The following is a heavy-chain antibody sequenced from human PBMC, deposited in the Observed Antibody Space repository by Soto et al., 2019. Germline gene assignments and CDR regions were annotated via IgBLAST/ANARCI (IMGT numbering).Heavy chain of an antibody. Sequence: HPGCSMRLPCRASWCTFSSPVMSCVRNAPGQGREWVSAISGSGGSTYYADAVKGRFTISRDNSKNTLYLQMNSLRAEDTAVYYCAKDPAQRDRRLQEHFDYWGQGTLVTV. CDR1: WCTFSSPV. V-gene: IGHV3-23*01. CDR2: ISGSGGST. CDR3: AKDPAQRDRRLQEHFDY. D-gene: IGHD6-25*01. J-gene: IGHJ4*02.